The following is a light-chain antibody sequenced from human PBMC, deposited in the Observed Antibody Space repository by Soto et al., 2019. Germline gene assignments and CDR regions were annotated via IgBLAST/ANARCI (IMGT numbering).Light chain of an antibody. CDR3: ASYTTSSTYV. CDR2: DVS. CDR1: SRDVGGYSY. V-gene: IGLV2-14*01. J-gene: IGLJ1*01. Sequence: SVATQPASGSGSPGQSVAISRPGNSRDVGGYSYVSWYQQQPGKAPKLVISDVSNRPSGVSDRFSGSKSGNTASLTISGLQTEDEADYYCASYTTSSTYVFGTGTKVTVL.